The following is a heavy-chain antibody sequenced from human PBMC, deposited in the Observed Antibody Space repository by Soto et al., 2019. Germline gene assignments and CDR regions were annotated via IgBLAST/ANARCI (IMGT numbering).Heavy chain of an antibody. CDR1: GFTFSSYG. CDR2: ISYDGSNK. V-gene: IGHV3-30*18. CDR3: AKDHRSGCPDY. D-gene: IGHD6-19*01. Sequence: VGSLRLSCAASGFTFSSYGMHWVRQAPGKGLEWVAVISYDGSNKFYADSVKGRFTISRDNSKNTLYLQMNSLRAEDTAVYYCAKDHRSGCPDYWGQGTLVTVSS. J-gene: IGHJ4*02.